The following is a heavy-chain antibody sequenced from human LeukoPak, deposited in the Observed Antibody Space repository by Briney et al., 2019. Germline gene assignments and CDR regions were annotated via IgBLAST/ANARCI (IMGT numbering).Heavy chain of an antibody. CDR3: AKDLQTYYYDTSGYYGDY. Sequence: PWGTLTLYCAASGFTFSRFALSWVRQAPGKGLEWVFAISGSGGSKYYADPVNGRFTISRDNSKNTLYLQTNTLRAEDTAVYYCAKDLQTYYYDTSGYYGDYWGQGTLVTVSS. J-gene: IGHJ4*02. CDR1: GFTFSRFA. CDR2: ISGSGGSK. D-gene: IGHD3-22*01. V-gene: IGHV3-23*01.